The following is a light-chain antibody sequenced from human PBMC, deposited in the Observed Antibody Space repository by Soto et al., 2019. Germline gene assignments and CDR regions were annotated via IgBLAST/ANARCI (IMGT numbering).Light chain of an antibody. J-gene: IGKJ5*01. V-gene: IGKV1-9*01. CDR1: QGIDTS. CDR3: QQLHGYPIT. CDR2: AAS. Sequence: ILGTQSPSSLSASVGDRVTITCRASQGIDTSLAWYQQKPGKAPKLLIYAASNFQSGVPSRFSGSGSGTHFTLTISSLQPEDFATYYCQQLHGYPITFGQGTRLEIK.